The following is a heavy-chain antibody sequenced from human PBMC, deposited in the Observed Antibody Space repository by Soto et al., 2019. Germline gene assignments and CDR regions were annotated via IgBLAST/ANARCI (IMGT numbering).Heavy chain of an antibody. CDR1: GFTFRSYA. Sequence: EVQLLESGGGVVQPGGSLRLSCAASGFTFRSYAMSWVRQAPGKGLEWVSGIVGSGDSTDYAESVKGRFTISRDNSKNTLNLQMNSLRAEDTAVYYCAKDRCSSTSCRLFPTNKGTGIWGQGTMVTVS. V-gene: IGHV3-23*01. D-gene: IGHD2-2*01. CDR3: AKDRCSSTSCRLFPTNKGTGI. J-gene: IGHJ3*02. CDR2: IVGSGDST.